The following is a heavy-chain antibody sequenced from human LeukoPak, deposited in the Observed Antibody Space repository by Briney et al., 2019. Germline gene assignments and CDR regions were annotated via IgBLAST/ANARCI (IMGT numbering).Heavy chain of an antibody. CDR1: GFTFSSYA. CDR2: ISGSGGST. D-gene: IGHD6-19*01. V-gene: IGHV3-23*01. CDR3: AKDLTHSGWYVRVYDY. J-gene: IGHJ4*02. Sequence: GGSLRLSCAASGFTFSSYAMSWVRQAPGKGLEWVSAISGSGGSTYYADSVKGRFTISRDNSKNTLYLQMNSLRAEDTAVYYCAKDLTHSGWYVRVYDYWGQGTLVTVSS.